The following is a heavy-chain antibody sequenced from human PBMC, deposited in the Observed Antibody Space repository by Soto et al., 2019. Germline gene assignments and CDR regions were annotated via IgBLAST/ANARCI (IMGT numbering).Heavy chain of an antibody. V-gene: IGHV4-59*02. J-gene: IGHJ4*02. CDR2: IYYSGST. D-gene: IGHD3-22*01. CDR3: ARDPHHYDRSGYYDY. Sequence: SETLSLTCTVSGGSVSSYYWSWIRQPPGKGLEWIGYIYYSGSTNYNPSLKSRVTISVDTSKNQFSLKLSSVTAADTAVYYCARDPHHYDRSGYYDYWGQGTLVTVSS. CDR1: GGSVSSYY.